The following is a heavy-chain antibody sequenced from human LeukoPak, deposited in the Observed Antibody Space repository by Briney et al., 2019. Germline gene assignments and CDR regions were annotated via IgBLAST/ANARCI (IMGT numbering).Heavy chain of an antibody. D-gene: IGHD3-10*01. Sequence: PGGSLRLSCAASGFTFSSYEMNWVRQAPGKGLEWVSYISSSDSTIYYADSVKGRFTISRDNAKNSLYLQMSSLRAEDTAVYYCAREWYYYGSGFDYWGQGTLVTVSS. J-gene: IGHJ4*02. CDR2: ISSSDSTI. CDR1: GFTFSSYE. V-gene: IGHV3-48*03. CDR3: AREWYYYGSGFDY.